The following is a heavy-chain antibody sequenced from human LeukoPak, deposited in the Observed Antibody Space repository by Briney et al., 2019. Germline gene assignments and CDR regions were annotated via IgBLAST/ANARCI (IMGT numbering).Heavy chain of an antibody. D-gene: IGHD3-10*01. CDR3: ARVRFGELNYYYHGMDV. CDR2: IHYTGTG. Sequence: SETLYLTCNVSGDSMNRGDHYWSWTRQPPGKGLEWIGYIHYTGTGYYEPSLEGRVSISLDTPKKQFSLKLNSVTAADTAVYYCARVRFGELNYYYHGMDVCGKASTVTVYS. CDR1: GDSMNRGDHY. V-gene: IGHV4-30-4*01. J-gene: IGHJ6*04.